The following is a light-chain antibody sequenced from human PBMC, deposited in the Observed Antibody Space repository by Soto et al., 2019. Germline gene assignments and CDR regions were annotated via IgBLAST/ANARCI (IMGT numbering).Light chain of an antibody. CDR1: QSISAY. Sequence: DIPMTQSPSSMSASVGDRVTITCRASQSISAYLNWYQQKAGNAPKLLIYPASSLQSGAPSRFSGSGSGTGFTLTISSLQPGDFATYYCQESYSTPAVTFGPGTKVDIK. CDR3: QESYSTPAVT. V-gene: IGKV1-39*01. J-gene: IGKJ3*01. CDR2: PAS.